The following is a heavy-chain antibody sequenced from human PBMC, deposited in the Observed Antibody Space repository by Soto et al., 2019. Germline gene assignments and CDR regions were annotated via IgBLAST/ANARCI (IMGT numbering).Heavy chain of an antibody. D-gene: IGHD5-12*01. Sequence: EVQLVESGGGLVQPGRSLRLSCAASGFTFDDYAMHWVRQAPGKGLEWVSGISWNSGSIGYADSVKGRFTISRDNAKNSLYLQMNSLRAEDTALYYCAKGLRDGSNRNYYGMDVWGQGTTVTVSS. CDR2: ISWNSGSI. CDR3: AKGLRDGSNRNYYGMDV. J-gene: IGHJ6*02. CDR1: GFTFDDYA. V-gene: IGHV3-9*01.